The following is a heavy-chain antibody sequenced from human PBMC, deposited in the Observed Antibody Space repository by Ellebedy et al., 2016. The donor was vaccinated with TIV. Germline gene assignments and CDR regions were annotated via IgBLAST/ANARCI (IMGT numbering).Heavy chain of an antibody. CDR1: GGTFSSYA. CDR3: AIYGSGYYYFDY. V-gene: IGHV1-18*01. D-gene: IGHD3-10*01. J-gene: IGHJ4*02. CDR2: ISAYNGNT. Sequence: ASVKVSCKASGGTFSSYAISWVRQAPGQGLEWMGWISAYNGNTNYAQKLQGRVTMTTDTSTSTAYMELSSLRSEDTAVYYCAIYGSGYYYFDYWGQGTLVTVSS.